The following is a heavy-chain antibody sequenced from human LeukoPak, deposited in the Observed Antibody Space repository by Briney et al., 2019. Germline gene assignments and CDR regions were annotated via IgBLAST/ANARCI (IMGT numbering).Heavy chain of an antibody. CDR3: ARDPCGDCYSKDYFDY. Sequence: ASVKVSCKASGGTFSSYAISWVRQAPGQGLEWMGWISAYNGNTNYAQKLQGRVTMTTDTSTSTAYMELRSLRSDDTAVYYCARDPCGDCYSKDYFDYWGQGTLVTVSS. CDR2: ISAYNGNT. J-gene: IGHJ4*02. CDR1: GGTFSSYA. D-gene: IGHD2-21*01. V-gene: IGHV1-18*01.